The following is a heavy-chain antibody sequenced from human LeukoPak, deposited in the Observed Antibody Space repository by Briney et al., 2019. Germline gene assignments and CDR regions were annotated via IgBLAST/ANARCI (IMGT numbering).Heavy chain of an antibody. CDR2: IDPNDGGT. CDR1: GYTFTSYD. D-gene: IGHD1-26*01. V-gene: IGHV1-2*06. Sequence: ASVKVSCKASGYTFTSYDINWVRQATGQGPEWMGRIDPNDGGTNYAQKFQGRVTMTRDTSISTAYMKLSSLRSDDTAVYYCARGSDSGTPRWFDPWGQGTLVTV. J-gene: IGHJ5*02. CDR3: ARGSDSGTPRWFDP.